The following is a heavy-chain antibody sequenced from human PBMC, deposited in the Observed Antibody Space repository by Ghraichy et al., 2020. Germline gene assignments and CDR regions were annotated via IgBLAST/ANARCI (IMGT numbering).Heavy chain of an antibody. CDR1: GFIFSTYG. CDR2: IADDGTST. CDR3: ARRRYGDLTYYFDY. V-gene: IGHV3-30*03. D-gene: IGHD4-17*01. Sequence: GGSLRLSCAASGFIFSTYGMHWVRQAPGRGLEWVATIADDGTSTYYTDSVKGRFTISRDNSKNTLYLQMYSLRVEDTAVYYCARRRYGDLTYYFDYWGQGTLATV. J-gene: IGHJ4*02.